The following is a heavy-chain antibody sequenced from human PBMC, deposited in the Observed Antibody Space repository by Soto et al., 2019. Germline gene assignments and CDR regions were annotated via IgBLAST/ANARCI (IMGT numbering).Heavy chain of an antibody. J-gene: IGHJ6*02. CDR3: ARVWSGIAGASPPSYYYYGMDV. D-gene: IGHD1-26*01. CDR2: ISAYNGNT. CDR1: GYTFTSYG. V-gene: IGHV1-18*01. Sequence: ASVKVSCKASGYTFTSYGISWVRQAPGQGLEWMGWISAYNGNTNYAQKLQGRVTMTTDTSTSTAYMELRSLRSDDTAVYYCARVWSGIAGASPPSYYYYGMDVWGQGTTVTVSS.